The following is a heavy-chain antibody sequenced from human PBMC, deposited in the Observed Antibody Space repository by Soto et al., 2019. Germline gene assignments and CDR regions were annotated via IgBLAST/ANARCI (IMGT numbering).Heavy chain of an antibody. CDR3: ARDTNNWNPDLYYYYGMDV. D-gene: IGHD1-20*01. V-gene: IGHV1-18*01. CDR1: GYTFTSYG. J-gene: IGHJ6*02. Sequence: ASVKVSCKASGYTFTSYGISWVRQAPGQGLEWMGWSSTYNGNTNYTQQLQGRVTMTKDTSTSTAYMELRSLRSDDTAVYYCARDTNNWNPDLYYYYGMDVWGQGTTVTVSS. CDR2: SSTYNGNT.